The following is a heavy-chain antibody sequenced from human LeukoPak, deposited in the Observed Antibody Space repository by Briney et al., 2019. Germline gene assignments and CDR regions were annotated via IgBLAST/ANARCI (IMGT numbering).Heavy chain of an antibody. Sequence: SETLSLTCTVSGGSITNYYWSWIRQPPGKGLEWIGGIYHSGSTYYNPSLKSRVTISVDTSKNQFSLKLSSVTAADTAVYYCARDEWELLKAFDIWGQGTMVTVSS. J-gene: IGHJ3*02. CDR2: IYHSGST. CDR1: GGSITNYY. V-gene: IGHV4-59*12. D-gene: IGHD1-26*01. CDR3: ARDEWELLKAFDI.